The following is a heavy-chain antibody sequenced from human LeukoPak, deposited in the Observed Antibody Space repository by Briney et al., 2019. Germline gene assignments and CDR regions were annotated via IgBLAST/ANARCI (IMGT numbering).Heavy chain of an antibody. V-gene: IGHV6-1*01. D-gene: IGHD5-12*01. Sequence: SQTLSLTCAISGDSVSSNRAVWNWIRQSPSRGLEWPGRTYYRTKWYNEYAVSVKSRITINPDTSKNQFSLQLNSVPPEDTAVYYCARDTGAAISTFDIWGQGTVVTVSS. J-gene: IGHJ3*02. CDR3: ARDTGAAISTFDI. CDR1: GDSVSSNRAV. CDR2: TYYRTKWYN.